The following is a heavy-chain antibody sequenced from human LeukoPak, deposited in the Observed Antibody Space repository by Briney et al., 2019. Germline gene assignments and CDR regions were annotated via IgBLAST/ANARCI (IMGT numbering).Heavy chain of an antibody. CDR2: ISGSGGST. J-gene: IGHJ1*01. D-gene: IGHD2-2*02. CDR3: AKDLYPHGRAEYFQH. CDR1: GFTFSSYA. V-gene: IGHV3-23*01. Sequence: GGSLRLSCAASGFTFSSYAMSWVRQAPGKGLEWVSDISGSGGSTFYADSVKGRFTISRDNSKNTLYLQMNSLRAEDTAVYYCAKDLYPHGRAEYFQHWGQGTLVTVSS.